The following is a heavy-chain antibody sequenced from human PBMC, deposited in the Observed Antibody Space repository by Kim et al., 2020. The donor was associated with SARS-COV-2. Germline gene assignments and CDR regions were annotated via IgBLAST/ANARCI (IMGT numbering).Heavy chain of an antibody. J-gene: IGHJ5*02. CDR2: ISTYNGKA. Sequence: ASVKVSCKASGYTFTNYGISWVRQAPGQGLEWMGWISTYNGKANNAQKLQGRVTMTTDTSTSTAYMELRSLRSDDTAVYYCARVPFYDILTGFFRWFDPWGQGTLVTVSS. CDR1: GYTFTNYG. V-gene: IGHV1-18*04. D-gene: IGHD3-9*01. CDR3: ARVPFYDILTGFFRWFDP.